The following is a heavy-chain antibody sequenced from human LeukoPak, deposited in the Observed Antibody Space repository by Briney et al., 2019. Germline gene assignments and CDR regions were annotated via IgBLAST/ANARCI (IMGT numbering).Heavy chain of an antibody. CDR1: GVSFSGYN. Sequence: SETLSLTCAVYGVSFSGYNWSWIRQPPGKGLEWIGQIDHSGSTSYNPSLKSRVTISIDTSKNQFSLKLSSVTAADTAVYYCARVGLGYCSGGSCYPNWFDPWGQGTLVTVSS. CDR2: IDHSGST. D-gene: IGHD2-15*01. J-gene: IGHJ5*02. V-gene: IGHV4-34*01. CDR3: ARVGLGYCSGGSCYPNWFDP.